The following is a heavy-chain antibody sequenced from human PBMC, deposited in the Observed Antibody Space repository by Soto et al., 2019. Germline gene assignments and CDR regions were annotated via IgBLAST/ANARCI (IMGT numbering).Heavy chain of an antibody. CDR1: GYTFTSYG. J-gene: IGHJ6*03. Sequence: QVQLVQSGAEVKKPGASVKVSCKASGYTFTSYGISWVRQAPGQGIEWMGWISAYNGNTNYAQKLQGRVTMTTDTSTSTAYMELRSLRSDDTAVYYCARVGVRPAAQPHYYYYYMDVWGTGTTVTVSS. V-gene: IGHV1-18*01. D-gene: IGHD2-2*01. CDR2: ISAYNGNT. CDR3: ARVGVRPAAQPHYYYYYMDV.